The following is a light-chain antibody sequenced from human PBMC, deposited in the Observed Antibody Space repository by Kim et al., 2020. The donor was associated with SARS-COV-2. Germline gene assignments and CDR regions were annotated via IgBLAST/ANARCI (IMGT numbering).Light chain of an antibody. Sequence: ACVGDRVTITCRARQDISNYLAWFQLKPGKAPQLLIYAASALQPGVPSRFSGSGSGTDVTLTVTSLQPEDVATYYCQKCDSAPWTFGQGTKVDIK. J-gene: IGKJ1*01. CDR1: QDISNY. V-gene: IGKV1-27*01. CDR3: QKCDSAPWT. CDR2: AAS.